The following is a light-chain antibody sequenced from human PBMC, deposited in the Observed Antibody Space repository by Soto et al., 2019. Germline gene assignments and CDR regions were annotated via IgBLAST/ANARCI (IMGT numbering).Light chain of an antibody. CDR1: SGHSSYA. V-gene: IGLV4-69*01. J-gene: IGLJ1*01. CDR3: QTWGTGPFV. Sequence: QSVLTQSPSASASLGASVKLTCTLSSGHSSYAIAWHQQQPEKGPRYLMKLNSDGSHSKGDGIPDRFSGSSSGAERYLTISSLQSEDEADYYCQTWGTGPFVSGTGTKLTAL. CDR2: LNSDGSH.